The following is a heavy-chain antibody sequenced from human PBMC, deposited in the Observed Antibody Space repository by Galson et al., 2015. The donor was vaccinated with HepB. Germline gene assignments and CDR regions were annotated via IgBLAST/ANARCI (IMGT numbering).Heavy chain of an antibody. D-gene: IGHD3-22*01. CDR3: ARSLFYYDSSGYGSSRYYYYMDV. J-gene: IGHJ6*03. Sequence: SLRLSCAASGFTFSSYSMNWVRQAPGKGLEWVSYISSSSSTIYYADSVKGRFTISRDNAKNSLYLQMNSLRAEDTAVYYCARSLFYYDSSGYGSSRYYYYMDVWGKGTTVTVSS. CDR1: GFTFSSYS. V-gene: IGHV3-48*01. CDR2: ISSSSSTI.